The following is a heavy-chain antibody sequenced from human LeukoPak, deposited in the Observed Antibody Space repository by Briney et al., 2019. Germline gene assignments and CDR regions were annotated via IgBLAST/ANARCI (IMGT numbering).Heavy chain of an antibody. CDR3: ARVQGWAAMGPFDY. CDR1: GGSIKTYY. J-gene: IGHJ4*02. CDR2: IYTSGST. D-gene: IGHD5-18*01. Sequence: SETLSLTCSVSGGSIKTYYWSWIRQPAGKGLEWIGRIYTSGSTTYNPSLRSRVTMSADTSKNQFSLKLSSVTAADTAVYYCARVQGWAAMGPFDYWGQGTLVTVSS. V-gene: IGHV4-4*07.